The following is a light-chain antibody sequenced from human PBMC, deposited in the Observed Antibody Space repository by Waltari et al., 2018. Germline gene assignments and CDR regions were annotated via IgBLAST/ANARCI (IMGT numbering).Light chain of an antibody. CDR2: QDN. J-gene: IGLJ2*01. CDR3: QAWDSDTDVV. V-gene: IGLV3-1*01. Sequence: SYELIQPPSVSVSPGQTASITCSGDHLGDKYACWYQQKPGQSPVLVIYQDNKRPSGIPERFSGSNSGNTATLTISGTQTMDEADYYCQAWDSDTDVVFGGGTKLTVL. CDR1: HLGDKY.